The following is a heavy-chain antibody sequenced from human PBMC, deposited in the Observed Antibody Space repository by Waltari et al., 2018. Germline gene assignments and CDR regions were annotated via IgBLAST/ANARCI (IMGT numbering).Heavy chain of an antibody. CDR1: GGSMSGYS. Sequence: QVHLTQWGAGRLQPSATLSLTCALSGGSMSGYSWAWIRQPPGKGMEWIGEIGPNINTQYNPSLKSRVTISVDTSKNQFSLKLASVTAADTAVYFCARESPRGFTVPPHYMDVWASGTTVIV. CDR2: IGPNINT. CDR3: ARESPRGFTVPPHYMDV. V-gene: IGHV4-34*01. J-gene: IGHJ6*03. D-gene: IGHD3-16*02.